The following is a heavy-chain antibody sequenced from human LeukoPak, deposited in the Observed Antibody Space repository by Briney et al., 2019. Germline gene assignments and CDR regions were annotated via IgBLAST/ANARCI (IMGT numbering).Heavy chain of an antibody. Sequence: PGGSLRLSCAASGFTFSSYAMSWVRQAPGKGLEWVSAISGSGGSTYYADSVKGRFTISRDNSKNTLYLQMNSLRAEDTAVYYCAKDLDYYGSGSYESWGQGTLVTVSS. CDR1: GFTFSSYA. V-gene: IGHV3-23*01. J-gene: IGHJ5*02. D-gene: IGHD3-10*01. CDR3: AKDLDYYGSGSYES. CDR2: ISGSGGST.